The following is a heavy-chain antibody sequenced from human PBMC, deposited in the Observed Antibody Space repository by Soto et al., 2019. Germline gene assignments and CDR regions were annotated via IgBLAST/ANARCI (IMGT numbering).Heavy chain of an antibody. J-gene: IGHJ4*02. Sequence: GGSLRLYCAASGFTFSSYGMHWVRQAPGKGLEWVAVISYDGSNKYYADSVKGRFTISRDNSKNTLYLQMNSLRAEDTAVYYCAKDFYGGLYFDYWGQGTLVIVSS. D-gene: IGHD4-17*01. CDR2: ISYDGSNK. V-gene: IGHV3-30*18. CDR3: AKDFYGGLYFDY. CDR1: GFTFSSYG.